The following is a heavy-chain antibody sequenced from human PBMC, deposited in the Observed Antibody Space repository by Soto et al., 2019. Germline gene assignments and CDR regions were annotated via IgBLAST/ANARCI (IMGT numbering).Heavy chain of an antibody. CDR1: GYSFAGYW. Sequence: PGESLKISCKGSGYSFAGYWTTWVRQMPGKGLEWMGRIDPSDSQTYYSPSFRGHVTISAAKSITTVFLQWSSLRASDTAMYYRARRPGVXXXTDPFDYWGQGTLVTVSS. CDR2: IDPSDSQT. V-gene: IGHV5-10-1*01. D-gene: IGHD2-8*01. CDR3: ARRPGVXXXTDPFDY. J-gene: IGHJ4*02.